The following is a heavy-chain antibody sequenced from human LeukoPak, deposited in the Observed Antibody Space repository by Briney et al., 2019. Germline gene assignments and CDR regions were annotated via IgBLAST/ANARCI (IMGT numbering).Heavy chain of an antibody. J-gene: IGHJ4*02. CDR2: INQDGSEK. CDR1: GFTFSSYW. V-gene: IGHV3-7*01. D-gene: IGHD3-9*01. Sequence: GGSLRLSCAASGFTFSSYWMSWVRQAPGKGLEWVANINQDGSEKYYVDSVEGRFNISRDNARNSLFLQMNSLRAEDTAVYYCARDKYYDILTGYCSDWGQGTLVTVSS. CDR3: ARDKYYDILTGYCSD.